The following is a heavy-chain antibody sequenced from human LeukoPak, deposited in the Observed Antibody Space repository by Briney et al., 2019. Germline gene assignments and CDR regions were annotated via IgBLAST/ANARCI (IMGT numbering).Heavy chain of an antibody. J-gene: IGHJ4*01. CDR1: GFIFSHHG. D-gene: IGHD4-11*01. Sequence: QPGGSLRLSCAASGFIFSHHGMHWVRQAPGKGLEWVAVIWSDGTNRFYADSVKGRFTISRDNSQNTVFLQMDSLRVKDTAIYYCARDAQRGFDYSSSLKYWGHGTLVTVSS. CDR3: ARDAQRGFDYSSSLKY. CDR2: IWSDGTNR. V-gene: IGHV3-33*01.